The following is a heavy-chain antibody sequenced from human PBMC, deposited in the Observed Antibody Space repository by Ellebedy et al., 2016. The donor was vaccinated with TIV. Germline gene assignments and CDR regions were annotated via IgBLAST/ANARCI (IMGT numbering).Heavy chain of an antibody. V-gene: IGHV3-23*01. CDR3: ARVGNYDSSGYYRWYYFDY. J-gene: IGHJ4*02. Sequence: PGGSLRLSCEASESTFSSYGMSWVRQAPGKGLEWVSSISTTDGTHYADSVKGRFTISRDNPKNTLYLQMNSLRAEDTAVYYCARVGNYDSSGYYRWYYFDYWGQGTLVTVSS. D-gene: IGHD3-22*01. CDR2: ISTTDGT. CDR1: ESTFSSYG.